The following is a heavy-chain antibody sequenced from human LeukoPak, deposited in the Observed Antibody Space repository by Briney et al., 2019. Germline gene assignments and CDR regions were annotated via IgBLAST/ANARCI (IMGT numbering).Heavy chain of an antibody. V-gene: IGHV3-48*02. Sequence: PGGSLRLSCAASGFTFGSAWMHWVRQAPGKGLEWISNIRTTAEGAKYAYYADSVKGRVTISRDDGKNTLYLHMNSLRDDDTAVYYCATDQRYAFDCWGQGILVTVSS. J-gene: IGHJ4*02. CDR3: ATDQRYAFDC. D-gene: IGHD3-9*01. CDR1: GFTFGSAW. CDR2: IRTTAEGAKYA.